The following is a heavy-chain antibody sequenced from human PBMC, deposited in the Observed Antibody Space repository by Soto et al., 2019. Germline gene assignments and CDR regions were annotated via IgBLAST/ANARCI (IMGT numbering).Heavy chain of an antibody. V-gene: IGHV1-18*01. CDR1: GYTVTSYG. D-gene: IGHD6-13*01. Sequence: ASVKVSCKASGYTVTSYGISWVRQAPGQGLEWMGWISAYNCNTNYAQKLQGRVTMTTDTSTSTAYMELRSLRSDDTAVYYSARVRSSWSPTYYYGMDVWGQGTTVPVS. CDR2: ISAYNCNT. CDR3: ARVRSSWSPTYYYGMDV. J-gene: IGHJ6*02.